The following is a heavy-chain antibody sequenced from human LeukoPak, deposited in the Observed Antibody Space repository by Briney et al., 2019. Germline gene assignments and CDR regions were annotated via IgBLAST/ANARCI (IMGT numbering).Heavy chain of an antibody. V-gene: IGHV3-7*01. Sequence: GGSLRLSCAASGFTFSSYWMSRVRQAPGKGLEWVANIKQDGSEKYYVDSVKGRFTISRDNAKNSLYLQMDSLRAEDTAVYYCAGYSGYDSDYYYYGMDVWGQGTTVTVSS. CDR3: AGYSGYDSDYYYYGMDV. J-gene: IGHJ6*02. CDR2: IKQDGSEK. D-gene: IGHD5-12*01. CDR1: GFTFSSYW.